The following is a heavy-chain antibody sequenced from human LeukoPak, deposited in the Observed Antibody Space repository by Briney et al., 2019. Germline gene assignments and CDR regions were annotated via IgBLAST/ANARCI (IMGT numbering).Heavy chain of an antibody. D-gene: IGHD6-13*01. CDR1: GGTFSSYA. J-gene: IGHJ4*02. CDR3: ASLLTAAAGTRPL. V-gene: IGHV1-69*06. CDR2: ITPIFGTA. Sequence: ASVKVSCKASGGTFSSYAISWVRQAPGQGLEWMGGITPIFGTANYAQKFQGRVTITADKSTSTAYMELSSLRSEDTAVYYCASLLTAAAGTRPLWGQGTLVTVSS.